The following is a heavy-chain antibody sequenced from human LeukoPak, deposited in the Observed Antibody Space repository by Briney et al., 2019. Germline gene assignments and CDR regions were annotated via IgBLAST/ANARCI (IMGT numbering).Heavy chain of an antibody. Sequence: SETPSLTCTVSGGSISSSSYYWGWIRQPPGKGLEWIGSIYYSGSTYYNPSLKSRVTISVDTSKNQFSLKLSSVTAADTAVYYCARLELLLTPRRRHHNWFDPWGQGTLVTVSS. CDR1: GGSISSSSYY. V-gene: IGHV4-39*01. D-gene: IGHD2-15*01. J-gene: IGHJ5*02. CDR2: IYYSGST. CDR3: ARLELLLTPRRRHHNWFDP.